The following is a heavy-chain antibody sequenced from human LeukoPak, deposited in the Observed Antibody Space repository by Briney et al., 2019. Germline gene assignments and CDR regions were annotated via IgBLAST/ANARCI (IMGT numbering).Heavy chain of an antibody. Sequence: PGTSLRLSCAASGFTFSSYGMHWVRQAPGKGLEWVAVISYDGSKKYYEDSVKGRFTISRDNAKNSLYLQMNSLRAEDTAVYYCARDLGYGSGSYFRYWGQGTLVTVSS. CDR1: GFTFSSYG. CDR3: ARDLGYGSGSYFRY. V-gene: IGHV3-30*03. CDR2: ISYDGSKK. J-gene: IGHJ4*02. D-gene: IGHD3-10*01.